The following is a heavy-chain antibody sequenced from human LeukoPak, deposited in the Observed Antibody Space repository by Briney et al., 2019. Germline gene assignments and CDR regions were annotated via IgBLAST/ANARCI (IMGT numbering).Heavy chain of an antibody. V-gene: IGHV7-4-1*02. CDR1: GYTFTSYA. J-gene: IGHJ5*02. CDR3: ARDIRAAGTPGGFDP. D-gene: IGHD6-13*01. CDR2: INTNTGNP. Sequence: ASVKVSCKASGYTFTSYAMNWVRQAPGQGLEWMGWINTNTGNPTYAQGFTGRFVFSLDASVSTAYLQISSLKAEDTAVYYCARDIRAAGTPGGFDPWGQGTLVTVSS.